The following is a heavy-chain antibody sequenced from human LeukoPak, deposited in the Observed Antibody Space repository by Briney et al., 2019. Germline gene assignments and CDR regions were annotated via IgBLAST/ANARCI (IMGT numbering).Heavy chain of an antibody. V-gene: IGHV1-18*01. CDR2: ISAYNGHT. D-gene: IGHD3-22*01. Sequence: ASVKVSCKASGYTFTSYGISWVRQAPGQGLEWMGWISAYNGHTNYAQKLQGRVTMTTDTSTSTAYMELRSLRSDDTAVYYCARTRDYHDTNGYYDAFDIWGQGTMVTVSS. CDR3: ARTRDYHDTNGYYDAFDI. J-gene: IGHJ3*02. CDR1: GYTFTSYG.